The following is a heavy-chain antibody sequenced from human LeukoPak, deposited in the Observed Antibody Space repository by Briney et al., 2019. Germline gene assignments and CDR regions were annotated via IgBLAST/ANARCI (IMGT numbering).Heavy chain of an antibody. CDR2: INWDGDTS. CDR3: AKDRQYGDYGGGDFFDS. D-gene: IGHD4-17*01. CDR1: GFTFDDYA. V-gene: IGHV3-43D*03. Sequence: GGSLRLSCAASGFTFDDYAMHWVRQAPGKGLQWISSINWDGDTSSYADSVKGRFTVSRDNTKGSLYLQMHSLRSEDTALYYCAKDRQYGDYGGGDFFDSWGQGTLVTVSS. J-gene: IGHJ4*02.